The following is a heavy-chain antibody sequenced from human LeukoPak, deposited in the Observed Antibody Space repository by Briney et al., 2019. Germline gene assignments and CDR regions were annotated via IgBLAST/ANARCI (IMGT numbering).Heavy chain of an antibody. CDR2: IYWDDDK. V-gene: IGHV2-5*02. CDR3: AHRRSCGSTSCYTNWFDP. CDR1: GFSLSTSGVG. Sequence: SGPTLVKPTQTLTLTCTFSGFSLSTSGVGVGWIRQPPGKALEWLALIYWDDDKRYSPSLKSRLTITKDTSKNQVVLTMTNMDPVDTATYYCAHRRSCGSTSCYTNWFDPWGQGTLVTVSS. J-gene: IGHJ5*02. D-gene: IGHD2-2*01.